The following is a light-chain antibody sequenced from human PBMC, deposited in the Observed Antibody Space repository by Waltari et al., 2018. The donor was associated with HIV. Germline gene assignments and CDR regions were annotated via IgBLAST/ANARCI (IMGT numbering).Light chain of an antibody. CDR1: SSDVGGYKY. CDR2: EVS. Sequence: QSAMTQPPSAAASPGQSVTISCTGTSSDVGGYKYVSWYQQHPGKAPKLMIYEVSKRPSGVPDRFSGSKSGNTASLTVSGLQAEDEADYYCSSYAGSNNLVFGTGTKVTVL. V-gene: IGLV2-8*01. J-gene: IGLJ1*01. CDR3: SSYAGSNNLV.